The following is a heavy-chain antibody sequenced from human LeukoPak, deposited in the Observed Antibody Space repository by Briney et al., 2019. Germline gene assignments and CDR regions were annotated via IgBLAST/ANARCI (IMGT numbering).Heavy chain of an antibody. CDR1: GVSFNSFY. D-gene: IGHD6-19*01. Sequence: GGSLRLSCTVSGVSFNSFYMNWVRQAPGKGLEWISYIDTQSLTVYYADSMRGRFTISRDNAKNSLYLQINSLRDEDTALYYCAGGGDSGWAIDNWGQGTLVIVSS. CDR3: AGGGDSGWAIDN. CDR2: IDTQSLTV. J-gene: IGHJ4*02. V-gene: IGHV3-48*02.